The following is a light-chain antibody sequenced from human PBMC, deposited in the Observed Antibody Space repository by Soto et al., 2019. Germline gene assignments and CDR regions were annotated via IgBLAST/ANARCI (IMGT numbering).Light chain of an antibody. CDR2: DAS. Sequence: DIQMTQSPSALSASVGDRVTITCRASQSVSGWLAWYQQKPGKAPRLLIYDASYLERGVPSRFSGSGSGTDFTLTISDLQPDDLGTYYCQQYHNFWTFGPGTKVEI. CDR3: QQYHNFWT. V-gene: IGKV1-5*01. J-gene: IGKJ1*01. CDR1: QSVSGW.